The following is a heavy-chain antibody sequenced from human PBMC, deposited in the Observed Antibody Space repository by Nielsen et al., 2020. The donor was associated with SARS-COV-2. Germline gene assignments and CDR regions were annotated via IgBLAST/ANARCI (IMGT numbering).Heavy chain of an antibody. V-gene: IGHV3-23*01. CDR1: GFTFSSYA. CDR3: AKAGIITMIVVAFDY. CDR2: ISGSGGST. J-gene: IGHJ4*02. Sequence: GESLKISCAASGFTFSSYAMRWVRQAPGKGLEWVSAISGSGGSTYYADSVKGRFTISRDNSKNTLYLQMNSLRAEDTAVYYCAKAGIITMIVVAFDYWGQGTLVTVSS. D-gene: IGHD3-22*01.